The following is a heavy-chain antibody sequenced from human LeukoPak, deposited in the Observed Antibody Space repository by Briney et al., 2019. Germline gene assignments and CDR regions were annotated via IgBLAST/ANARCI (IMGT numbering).Heavy chain of an antibody. J-gene: IGHJ3*02. Sequence: ASVKVSCKVSGYTLTELSMHWVRQAPGKGLEWMGGFDPEDGETIYAQKFQGRVTMTEDTSTDTAYMELSSLRSEDTAVYYCATDGYCSSTSCYAFDIWGQGTMVTVSS. CDR3: ATDGYCSSTSCYAFDI. D-gene: IGHD2-2*01. CDR1: GYTLTELS. V-gene: IGHV1-24*01. CDR2: FDPEDGET.